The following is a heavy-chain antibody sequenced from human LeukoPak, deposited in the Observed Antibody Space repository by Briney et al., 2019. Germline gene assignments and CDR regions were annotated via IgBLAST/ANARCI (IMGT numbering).Heavy chain of an antibody. CDR3: ASRRNRNWFDP. CDR2: INHSGST. D-gene: IGHD1-14*01. Sequence: ETLSLTCAVYGGSFSGYYWSWIRQPPGKGLEWIGEINHSGSTNYNPSLKSRVTISVDTSKNQFSLKLSSVTAADTAVYYCASRRNRNWFDPWGQGTLVTVSS. V-gene: IGHV4-34*01. J-gene: IGHJ5*02. CDR1: GGSFSGYY.